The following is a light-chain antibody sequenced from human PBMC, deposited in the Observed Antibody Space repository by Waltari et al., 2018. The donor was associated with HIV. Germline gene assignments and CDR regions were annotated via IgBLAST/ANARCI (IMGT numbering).Light chain of an antibody. V-gene: IGLV1-40*01. Sequence: QSILTQPPSVSGATGQRVTIPCTGSSSKLGENNGVHWYQQFPGTAPKLLIYGNINRPAGVPDRFSGSKSGTSASLAITGLQAEDEADYYCQSYDSSLRVRVFGGGTKLTVL. CDR1: SSKLGENNG. CDR2: GNI. J-gene: IGLJ3*02. CDR3: QSYDSSLRVRV.